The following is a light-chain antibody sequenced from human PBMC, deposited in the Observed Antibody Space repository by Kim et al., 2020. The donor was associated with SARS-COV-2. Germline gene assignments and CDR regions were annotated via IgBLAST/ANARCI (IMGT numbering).Light chain of an antibody. Sequence: SASVGDRVTSTCRASQDIRNDLGWYQQKPGKAPKRLIYGASSLPSGVPSRFSGSRSGTEFTLTISSLQPEDFASYYCLQYNSYPYTFGQGTKLEI. J-gene: IGKJ2*01. CDR3: LQYNSYPYT. V-gene: IGKV1-17*01. CDR1: QDIRND. CDR2: GAS.